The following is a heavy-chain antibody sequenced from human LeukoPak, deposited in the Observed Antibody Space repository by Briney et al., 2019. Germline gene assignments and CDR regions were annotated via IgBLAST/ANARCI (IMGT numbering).Heavy chain of an antibody. J-gene: IGHJ3*02. D-gene: IGHD3-10*01. CDR3: ARGQRLLWFGELSDAFDI. V-gene: IGHV3-30*04. CDR1: GFTFRSYA. Sequence: GRSPRLSCAASGFTFRSYAMHWVRAAPGKGLEWVAVISYDGSNKYYTDSVKGRFTISRDNSKNTLYLQMNSLRAEDTAVYYCARGQRLLWFGELSDAFDIWGQGTMVTVSS. CDR2: ISYDGSNK.